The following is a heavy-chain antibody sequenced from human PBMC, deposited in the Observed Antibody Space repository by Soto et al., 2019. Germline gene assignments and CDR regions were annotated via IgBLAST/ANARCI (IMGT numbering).Heavy chain of an antibody. CDR2: VYNSGST. J-gene: IGHJ3*02. Sequence: SETLSLTCTVFGGSISSYYWSWVRRPPGKGLEWIGYVYNSGSTTYSPSFKSRVTISVDTSKNQFSLKLTSVTAADTAVYYCAREGGGSYGAFDIWGQGTMVTVSS. CDR1: GGSISSYY. V-gene: IGHV4-59*01. D-gene: IGHD1-26*01. CDR3: AREGGGSYGAFDI.